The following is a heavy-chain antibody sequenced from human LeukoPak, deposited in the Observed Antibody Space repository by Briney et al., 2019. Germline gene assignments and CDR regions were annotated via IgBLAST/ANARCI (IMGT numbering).Heavy chain of an antibody. CDR3: AKVFSTATTGREGFYFDY. CDR1: GFTFSSYA. Sequence: GGSLRLSCAASGFTFSSYAMSWVRQAPGKGLEWVSVISVSGGSTYYADSVKGRFTISRDNSKNTLYLQMNSLRAEDTAVYYCAKVFSTATTGREGFYFDYWGQGTLVTVSS. D-gene: IGHD4-11*01. J-gene: IGHJ4*02. CDR2: ISVSGGST. V-gene: IGHV3-23*01.